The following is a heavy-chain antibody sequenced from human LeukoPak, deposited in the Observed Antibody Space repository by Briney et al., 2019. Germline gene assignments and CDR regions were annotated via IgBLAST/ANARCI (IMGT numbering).Heavy chain of an antibody. CDR2: IRTSGGST. J-gene: IGHJ1*01. D-gene: IGHD6-13*01. CDR3: AKDMIAAADILYFQQ. Sequence: PGGSLTPSREATGFTFSSGAIRRVRQAPGKGLEWVSTIRTSGGSTLYADSVQGRFTISRDNSKNTLYLQMNSLRDEDTAVYYCAKDMIAAADILYFQQWGQGTLVTVSS. CDR1: GFTFSSGA. V-gene: IGHV3-23*01.